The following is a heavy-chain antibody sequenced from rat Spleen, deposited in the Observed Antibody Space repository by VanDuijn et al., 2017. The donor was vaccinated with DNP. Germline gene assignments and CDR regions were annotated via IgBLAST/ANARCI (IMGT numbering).Heavy chain of an antibody. D-gene: IGHD4-3*01. V-gene: IGHV5-58*01. CDR3: AKDLTSGYGMDA. CDR1: GFIFNNYW. Sequence: EVQVVESGGDLVQPGRSLKLSCVVSGFIFNNYWMTWIRQVPGKGLEWVASIKTDGVTTYYPDSVKGRFTISRDNAETTVYLQMNSLMPEDTATYYCAKDLTSGYGMDAWGQGTSVTVSS. CDR2: IKTDGVTT. J-gene: IGHJ4*01.